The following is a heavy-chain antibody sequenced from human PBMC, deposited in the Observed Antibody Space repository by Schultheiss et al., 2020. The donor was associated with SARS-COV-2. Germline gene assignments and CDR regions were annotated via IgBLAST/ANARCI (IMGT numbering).Heavy chain of an antibody. CDR2: IYHSGST. CDR3: ARRPHYYYYGMDV. V-gene: IGHV4-30-2*03. CDR1: GGSISSGGYS. Sequence: SQTLSLTCAVSGGSISSGGYSWNWIRHHPGKGLEWIGEIYHSGSTNYNPSLKSRVTISVDTSKNQFSLKLSSVTAADTAVYYCARRPHYYYYGMDVWGQGTTVTVSS. J-gene: IGHJ6*02.